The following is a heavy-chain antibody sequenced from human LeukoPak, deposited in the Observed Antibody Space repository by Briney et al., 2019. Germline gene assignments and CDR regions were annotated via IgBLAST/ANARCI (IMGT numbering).Heavy chain of an antibody. V-gene: IGHV3-21*01. CDR2: ISSSSSYI. D-gene: IGHD5-18*01. Sequence: GGSLRLSCAASGFTFSSYSMNWVRQAPGKGLEWVSSISSSSSYIYYADSVRGRFTISRDNAKNSLYLQMNSLRAEDTAVYYCATAGRYVYSYGGVQAFDYWGQGTLVTVSS. CDR3: ATAGRYVYSYGGVQAFDY. J-gene: IGHJ4*02. CDR1: GFTFSSYS.